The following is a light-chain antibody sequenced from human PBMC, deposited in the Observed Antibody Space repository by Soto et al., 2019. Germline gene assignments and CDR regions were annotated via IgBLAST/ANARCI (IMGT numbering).Light chain of an antibody. CDR2: GAS. Sequence: EIVMTQSPATLSVSPGERATLSCRASQSVSSNLAWYQQKPGQAPRLLIYGASTRATGIPARFSGSGSGTEFTLTISSLQSEDVAVFYCQQYYSHPITFGQGTRLEIK. CDR1: QSVSSN. V-gene: IGKV3-15*01. J-gene: IGKJ5*01. CDR3: QQYYSHPIT.